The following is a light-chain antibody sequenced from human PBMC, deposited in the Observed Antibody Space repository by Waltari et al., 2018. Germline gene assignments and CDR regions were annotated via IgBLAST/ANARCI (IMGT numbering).Light chain of an antibody. CDR1: SSDIGGSTY. J-gene: IGLJ2*01. V-gene: IGLV2-8*01. CDR3: SSFANNKRI. Sequence: SALAQPPSASGSPGQSITVSCTGTSSDIGGSTYVSWFQQHPGRGPRLIIYEVNQRPSGVPDRFSGSKSGNTAFLTVSGLQPEDEAHYHCSSFANNKRIFGGGTKLTVL. CDR2: EVN.